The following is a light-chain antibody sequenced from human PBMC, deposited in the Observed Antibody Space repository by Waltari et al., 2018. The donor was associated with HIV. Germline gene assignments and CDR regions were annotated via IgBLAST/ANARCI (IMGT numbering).Light chain of an antibody. CDR3: CTYAAKYVL. Sequence: QSALTQPRSVSGSPGQSVTISCTRTGSDVGNFNFVSWYQHLPAKAPKLLIYDVTKRPSGVPDRFSGSQSGDTASLTISGLQAEDEADYYCCTYAAKYVLFGGGTNLTVL. CDR1: GSDVGNFNF. J-gene: IGLJ2*01. CDR2: DVT. V-gene: IGLV2-11*01.